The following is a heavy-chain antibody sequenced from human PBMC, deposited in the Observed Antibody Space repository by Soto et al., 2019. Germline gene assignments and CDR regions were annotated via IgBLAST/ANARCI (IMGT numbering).Heavy chain of an antibody. CDR1: GGSMSSEGYY. J-gene: IGHJ4*02. CDR3: ARRQRIVAEPGRQFDY. D-gene: IGHD2-2*01. Sequence: ASETLSLTCTVSGGSMSSEGYYWSWIRQHPGKGLEWIGYIYYSGSSNYNPSLKSRVTISVDTSKNQFFLKLTSMTAADTAVYYCARRQRIVAEPGRQFDYWGQGTLVTVSS. CDR2: IYYSGSS. V-gene: IGHV4-31*03.